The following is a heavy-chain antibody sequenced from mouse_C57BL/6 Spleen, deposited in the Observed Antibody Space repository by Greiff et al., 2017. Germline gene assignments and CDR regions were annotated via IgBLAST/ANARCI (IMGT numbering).Heavy chain of an antibody. CDR2: IHPNSGST. J-gene: IGHJ4*01. CDR1: GYTFTSYW. D-gene: IGHD1-1*01. V-gene: IGHV1-64*01. CDR3: ARPITTVVEDAMDY. Sequence: QVQLKQPGAELVKPGASVKLSCKASGYTFTSYWMHWVKQRPGQGLEWIGMIHPNSGSTNYNEKFKSKATLTVDKSSSTAYMQLSSLTSEDSAVYYCARPITTVVEDAMDYWGQGTSVTVSS.